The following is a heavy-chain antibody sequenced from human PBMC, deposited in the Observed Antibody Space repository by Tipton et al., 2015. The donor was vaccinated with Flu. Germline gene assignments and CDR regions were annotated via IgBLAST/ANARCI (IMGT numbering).Heavy chain of an antibody. CDR1: GYTFTSYN. J-gene: IGHJ3*01. CDR3: ARDKSGGNYTFDA. V-gene: IGHV1-46*01. CDR2: IYPAGGGI. D-gene: IGHD4-23*01. Sequence: QVQLVQSGAEVKKPGASVKVSCKASGYTFTSYNMHWVRQAPGQGLEWMGIIYPAGGGISYAQKFQGRVIMTRDRSTGTVHMELSSLKSDDTAMYYCARDKSGGNYTFDAWGKGKITNVSS.